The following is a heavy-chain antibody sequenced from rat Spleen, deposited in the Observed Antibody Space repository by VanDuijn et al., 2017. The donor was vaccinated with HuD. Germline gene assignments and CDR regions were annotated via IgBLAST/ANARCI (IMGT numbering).Heavy chain of an antibody. CDR2: INSAGST. Sequence: EVQLQESGPGLVKPSQSLSLTCSVTAYSITSSYRWNWNRKFPGNKLEWMGYINSAGSTNYNPSLKSRISITRDTSKNQFFLQVNSVTTEDTATYYCARAYYDGSYYDYWGQGVMVTVSS. CDR3: ARAYYDGSYYDY. CDR1: AYSITSSYR. V-gene: IGHV3-3*01. J-gene: IGHJ2*01. D-gene: IGHD1-12*02.